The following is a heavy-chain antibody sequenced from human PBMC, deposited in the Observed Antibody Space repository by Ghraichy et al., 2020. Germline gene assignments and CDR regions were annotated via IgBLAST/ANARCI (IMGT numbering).Heavy chain of an antibody. D-gene: IGHD3-10*01. CDR1: GYSISSGYY. Sequence: SETLSLTCTVSGYSISSGYYWGWIRQPPGKGLEWIGSIYHSGSTYYNPSLKSRVTISVDTSKNQFSLKLSSVTAADTAVYYCARGVYSAYYYGSGTPRKYYFDYWGQGTLVTVSS. CDR2: IYHSGST. V-gene: IGHV4-38-2*02. J-gene: IGHJ4*02. CDR3: ARGVYSAYYYGSGTPRKYYFDY.